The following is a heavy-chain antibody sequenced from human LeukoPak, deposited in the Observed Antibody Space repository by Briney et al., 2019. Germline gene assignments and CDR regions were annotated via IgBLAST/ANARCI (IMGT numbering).Heavy chain of an antibody. CDR2: ISGSGGST. D-gene: IGHD6-13*01. Sequence: HPGGSLRLSCAASGFTFSSYAMSWVRQAPGKGLEWVSAISGSGGSTYYADSVKGRFTISRDNSKNTLCLQMNSLRAEDTAVYYCAKQGAPGIAAAGTSDSYYYYYMDVWGKGTTVTVSS. CDR3: AKQGAPGIAAAGTSDSYYYYYMDV. J-gene: IGHJ6*03. V-gene: IGHV3-23*01. CDR1: GFTFSSYA.